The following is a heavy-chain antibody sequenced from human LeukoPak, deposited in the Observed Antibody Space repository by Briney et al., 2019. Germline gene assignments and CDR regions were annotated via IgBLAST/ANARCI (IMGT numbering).Heavy chain of an antibody. V-gene: IGHV4-30-4*01. Sequence: PSETLSLTCTVSGGSISSGDYYWSWIRQPPGKGLEWIGYIYYSGSTYYNPSLKSRVTISVDTSKNQFSLKLSSVTAADTAVYYCARVAIFGMVTNYGMDVWGQGTTVTVSS. D-gene: IGHD3-3*01. CDR2: IYYSGST. J-gene: IGHJ6*02. CDR1: GGSISSGDYY. CDR3: ARVAIFGMVTNYGMDV.